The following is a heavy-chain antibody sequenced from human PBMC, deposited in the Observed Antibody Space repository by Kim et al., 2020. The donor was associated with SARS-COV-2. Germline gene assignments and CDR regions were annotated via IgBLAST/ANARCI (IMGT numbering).Heavy chain of an antibody. Sequence: SLKGRFTISRDNSKNTLYLKMNSLRAEDTAVYYCAKDAAYASGSYFNIDYWGQGTLVTVSS. D-gene: IGHD3-10*01. J-gene: IGHJ4*02. CDR3: AKDAAYASGSYFNIDY. V-gene: IGHV3-30*02.